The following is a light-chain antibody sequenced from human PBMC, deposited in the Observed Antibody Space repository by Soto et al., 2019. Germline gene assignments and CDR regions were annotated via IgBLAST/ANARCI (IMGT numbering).Light chain of an antibody. V-gene: IGKV3-15*01. J-gene: IGKJ2*01. CDR1: QSVSSN. CDR2: GAS. CDR3: QQYNNWPYA. Sequence: EIVMTQSPATLSVSPGERATLSCRASQSVSSNLAWYQQKPGQAPRLLIYGASTRATGIPARFSGSGSGTEFTLTISSLQCEDFAVDYCQQYNNWPYAFGQGTKLEIK.